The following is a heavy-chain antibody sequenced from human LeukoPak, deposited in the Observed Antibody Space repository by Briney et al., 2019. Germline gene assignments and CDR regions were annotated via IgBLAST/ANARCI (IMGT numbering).Heavy chain of an antibody. Sequence: ASVKVSCKASGYTFTSYAMHWVRQAPGQRLEWMGWINPNSGGTNYAQKFQGRVTMTRDTSISTAYMELSRLRSDDTAVYYCARDIDDFWSGYSFDYWGQGTLVTVSS. J-gene: IGHJ4*02. CDR1: GYTFTSYA. CDR2: INPNSGGT. V-gene: IGHV1-2*02. D-gene: IGHD3-3*01. CDR3: ARDIDDFWSGYSFDY.